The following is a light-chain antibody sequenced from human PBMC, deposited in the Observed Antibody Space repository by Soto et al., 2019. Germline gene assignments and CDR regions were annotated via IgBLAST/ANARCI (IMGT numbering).Light chain of an antibody. CDR3: QQSYSTRVYT. CDR2: AAS. V-gene: IGKV1-39*01. Sequence: DIQMTQSPSSLSASVGDRVTITCRASQSISSYLNWYQQKPGKAPKLLIYAASSSQSGVPSRFSGSGSGTDFTLTISSLQPEDFATYYCQQSYSTRVYTFGQGTKLEIK. CDR1: QSISSY. J-gene: IGKJ2*01.